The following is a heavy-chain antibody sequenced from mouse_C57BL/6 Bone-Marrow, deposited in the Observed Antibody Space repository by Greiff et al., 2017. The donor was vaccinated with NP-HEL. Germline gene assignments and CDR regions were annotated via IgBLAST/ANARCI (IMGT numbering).Heavy chain of an antibody. CDR1: GFTFSDYY. J-gene: IGHJ4*01. V-gene: IGHV5-12*01. Sequence: EVMLVESGGGLVQPGGSLKLSCAASGFTFSDYYMYWVRQTPEKRLEWVAYLSNGGGSTYYPDTVKGRFTISRDNAKNTLYLQMSRLKSEDTAMYYCARHGGYYYGSSYAMDYWGQGTSVTVSS. D-gene: IGHD1-1*01. CDR3: ARHGGYYYGSSYAMDY. CDR2: LSNGGGST.